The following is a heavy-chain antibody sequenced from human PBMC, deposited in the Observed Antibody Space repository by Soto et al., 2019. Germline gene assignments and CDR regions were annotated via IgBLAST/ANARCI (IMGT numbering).Heavy chain of an antibody. V-gene: IGHV4-31*03. CDR1: GGSISSGGYY. CDR2: IYYSGST. CDR3: ARSYYYDDSSGYQNDAFVI. J-gene: IGHJ3*02. Sequence: TLSLTCTVSGGSISSGGYYWSWIRQHPGKGLEWIGYIYYSGSTYYNPSLKSRVTISVDTSKNQFSLKLSSVTAADTAVYYCARSYYYDDSSGYQNDAFVIWGQGTMVNVSS. D-gene: IGHD3-22*01.